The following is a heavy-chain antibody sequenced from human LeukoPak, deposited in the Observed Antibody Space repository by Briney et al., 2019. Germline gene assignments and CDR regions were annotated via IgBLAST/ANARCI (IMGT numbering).Heavy chain of an antibody. D-gene: IGHD3-22*01. CDR1: GGTFSSYA. Sequence: GASVKVSCKASGGTFSSYAISWVRQAPGQGLEWMGRIIPILGIANYAQKFQGRVTITADKSTSTAYMELSSLRSEDTAVYYCARARGAYYYDSSGYSDAFDIWGQGTMVTVSS. CDR2: IIPILGIA. J-gene: IGHJ3*02. V-gene: IGHV1-69*04. CDR3: ARARGAYYYDSSGYSDAFDI.